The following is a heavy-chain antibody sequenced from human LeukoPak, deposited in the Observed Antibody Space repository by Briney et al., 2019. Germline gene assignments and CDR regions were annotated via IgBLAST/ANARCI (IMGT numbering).Heavy chain of an antibody. Sequence: ASVKVSCKTSGYSENFYGITWVRQVAGQGLEWMGWISAYNGNTNYAQKLQGRVTMTTDTSTSTAYMELRSLRSDDTAVYYCASTTGYCTNGVCYPLGYWGQGTLVTVSS. CDR2: ISAYNGNT. D-gene: IGHD2-8*01. CDR3: ASTTGYCTNGVCYPLGY. J-gene: IGHJ4*02. CDR1: GYSENFYG. V-gene: IGHV1-18*01.